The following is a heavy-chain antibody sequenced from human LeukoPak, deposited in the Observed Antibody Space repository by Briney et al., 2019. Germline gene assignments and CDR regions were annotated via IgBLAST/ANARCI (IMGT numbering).Heavy chain of an antibody. Sequence: PSETLSLTCTVPGGSINSYYWSWNRQPPGKGLEWMGNVYYSGSTKYNPSLKSRVTISVDTSKNQFSLKLSSVTAADTAMYYCARDRIAGGMDVWGQGTTVTVSS. D-gene: IGHD6-13*01. J-gene: IGHJ6*02. CDR2: VYYSGST. CDR1: GGSINSYY. V-gene: IGHV4-59*01. CDR3: ARDRIAGGMDV.